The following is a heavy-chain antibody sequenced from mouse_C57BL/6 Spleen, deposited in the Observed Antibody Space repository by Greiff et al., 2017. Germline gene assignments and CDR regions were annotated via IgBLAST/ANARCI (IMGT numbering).Heavy chain of an antibody. V-gene: IGHV1-69*01. CDR3: ARSGYSNPGDD. CDR1: GYTFTSYW. D-gene: IGHD2-5*01. J-gene: IGHJ4*01. CDR2: IDPSDSYT. Sequence: QVQLQQPGAELVMPGASVKLSCKASGYTFTSYWMHWVKQRPGQGLEWIGEIDPSDSYTNYNQKFKGKSTLTVDKSSSTAYLQLSSLTSEDSAVYYCARSGYSNPGDDWGQGTSVTVSS.